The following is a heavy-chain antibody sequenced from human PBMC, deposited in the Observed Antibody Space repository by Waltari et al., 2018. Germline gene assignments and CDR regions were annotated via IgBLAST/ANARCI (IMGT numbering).Heavy chain of an antibody. CDR2: IKHDGSEK. V-gene: IGHV3-7*04. CDR3: ARVILNRLDY. J-gene: IGHJ4*02. CDR1: GFTFSSHW. Sequence: EVQMVESGGGLVQPGGSLRLSCAVSGFTFSSHWMTWVRQAPGKGLEWVANIKHDGSEKYYVDSVKGRFTISRDNAKNSLSLQMNSLRAEDTAVYYCARVILNRLDYWGQGTLVTVSS.